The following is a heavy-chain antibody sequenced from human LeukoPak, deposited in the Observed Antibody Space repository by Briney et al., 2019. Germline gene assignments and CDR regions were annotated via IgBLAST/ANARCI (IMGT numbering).Heavy chain of an antibody. CDR1: GYTFTSHD. V-gene: IGHV1-8*01. D-gene: IGHD6-19*01. J-gene: IGHJ3*02. Sequence: ASVKVSCKASGYTFTSHDINWVRQATGQGLEWMGWMNPNSGNTGYAQKFQGRVTMTRNTSISTAYMELSSLRSEDTAVYYCARVSSGWYVAFDIWGQGTMVTVSS. CDR3: ARVSSGWYVAFDI. CDR2: MNPNSGNT.